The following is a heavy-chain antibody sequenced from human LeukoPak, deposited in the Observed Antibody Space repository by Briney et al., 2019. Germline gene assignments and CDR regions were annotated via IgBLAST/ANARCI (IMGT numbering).Heavy chain of an antibody. CDR2: ISAYNGNT. Sequence: ASVKVSCKASGYTFTDYYMHWVRQAPGQGLEWMGWISAYNGNTNYAQKLQGRVTMTTDTSTSTAYMELRSLRSDDTAVYYCARSVGAEFDYWGQGTLVTVSS. CDR1: GYTFTDYY. CDR3: ARSVGAEFDY. D-gene: IGHD1-26*01. V-gene: IGHV1-18*04. J-gene: IGHJ4*02.